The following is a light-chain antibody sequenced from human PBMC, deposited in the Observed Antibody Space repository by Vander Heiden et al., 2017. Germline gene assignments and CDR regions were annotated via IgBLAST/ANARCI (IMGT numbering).Light chain of an antibody. J-gene: IGKJ3*01. Sequence: DIVMTQSPDSLAVSLGERATINCKSSQSVLYSSNNKNYLAWYQQKPGQPPNLLIYWASTRESGVPDRFSGSGSGTDFTLTISSLQAEDVAVYYCQQYFSTPFTFGHGTKVDIK. CDR3: QQYFSTPFT. V-gene: IGKV4-1*01. CDR2: WAS. CDR1: QSVLYSSNNKNY.